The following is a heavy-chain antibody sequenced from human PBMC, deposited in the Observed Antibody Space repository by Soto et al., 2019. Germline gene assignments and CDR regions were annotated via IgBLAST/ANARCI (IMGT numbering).Heavy chain of an antibody. CDR2: IYYSGSA. V-gene: IGHV4-61*01. D-gene: IGHD1-26*01. Sequence: PSETLSLTCPVSVGSVSSGSYYWSWIRQPPGKGLEWIGYIYYSGSANYNPSLKSRVTISVDTSKKQFSLKLTSVTAADTAVYYCARDNVSGSYINYYYYGMDVWGQGTTVTVSS. CDR3: ARDNVSGSYINYYYYGMDV. CDR1: VGSVSSGSYY. J-gene: IGHJ6*02.